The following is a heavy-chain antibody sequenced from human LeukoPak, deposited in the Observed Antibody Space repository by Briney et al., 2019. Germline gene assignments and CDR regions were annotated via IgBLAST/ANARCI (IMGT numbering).Heavy chain of an antibody. Sequence: GASVKVSCKASGYTFTNYGVHWVRQAPGQGLEWMAWINTSKGNTEYAQKFQGRVTLTTDTSTSTAYMELRSLRSGDTAVYYCAREYGTENDYWGQGTLVTVSS. CDR3: AREYGTENDY. CDR2: INTSKGNT. J-gene: IGHJ4*02. D-gene: IGHD1-26*01. V-gene: IGHV1-18*01. CDR1: GYTFTNYG.